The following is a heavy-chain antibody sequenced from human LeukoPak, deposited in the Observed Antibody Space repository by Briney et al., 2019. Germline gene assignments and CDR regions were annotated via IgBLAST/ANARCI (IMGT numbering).Heavy chain of an antibody. J-gene: IGHJ4*01. D-gene: IGHD1-26*01. Sequence: GGSLRLSCAASAFTLRSYSMHWVRQAAGKGLEWVSYISTSSTYIYYADSVKGRFSISRDNAQNSLYLHMDSLRAEDTAVYYCARDASGSSIGLIDLWGQGTLVTVSS. CDR2: ISTSSTYI. CDR1: AFTLRSYS. V-gene: IGHV3-21*01. CDR3: ARDASGSSIGLIDL.